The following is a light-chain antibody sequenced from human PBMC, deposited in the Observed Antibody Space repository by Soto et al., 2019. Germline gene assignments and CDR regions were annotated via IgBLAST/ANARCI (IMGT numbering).Light chain of an antibody. J-gene: IGKJ1*01. CDR1: QSISSW. V-gene: IGKV1-5*03. CDR2: KAS. Sequence: DIQMTQSPSTLSASVGDRVTITCRASQSISSWLAWYQQKPGKAPKLLIYKASSLESGVPSRFSGSGSGTEFPLTISSLQPDDFATYCCQQYTSWTFGQGTTVEI. CDR3: QQYTSWT.